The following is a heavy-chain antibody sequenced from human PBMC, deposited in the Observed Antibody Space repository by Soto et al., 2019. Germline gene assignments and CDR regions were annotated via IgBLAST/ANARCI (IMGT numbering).Heavy chain of an antibody. J-gene: IGHJ4*02. CDR2: INHSGST. CDR3: ARKYYDILTGYYRAASFDF. V-gene: IGHV4-34*01. D-gene: IGHD3-9*01. CDR1: GESFGGYY. Sequence: PSETLSLTCAVYGESFGGYYWSWIRQPPGKGLEWIGEINHSGSTNYNPSLKSRVTISVDTSKNQFSLKLSSVTAADTAVYYCARKYYDILTGYYRAASFDFWGQGTLVTVSS.